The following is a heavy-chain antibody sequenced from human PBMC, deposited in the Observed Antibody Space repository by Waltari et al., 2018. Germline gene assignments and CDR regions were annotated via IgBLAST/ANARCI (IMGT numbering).Heavy chain of an antibody. CDR2: ISSSSSYI. D-gene: IGHD5-18*01. Sequence: EVQLVESGGGLVKPGGSLRLSCAASGFSFSSYSMTRVRQAPGKGLEWVSSISSSSSYIYYADSVKGRFTISRDNAKNSLYLQMNSLRAEDTAVYYCARDGYSYGYDYWGQGTLVTVSS. CDR1: GFSFSSYS. J-gene: IGHJ4*02. CDR3: ARDGYSYGYDY. V-gene: IGHV3-21*01.